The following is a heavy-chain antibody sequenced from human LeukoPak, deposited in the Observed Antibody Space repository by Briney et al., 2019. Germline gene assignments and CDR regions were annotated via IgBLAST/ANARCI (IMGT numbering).Heavy chain of an antibody. CDR2: IYFTGNHI. CDR1: GFTFSRYS. D-gene: IGHD3-3*02. Sequence: GGSLRLSCVTSGFTFSRYSMRWVSQAPGKGLEWVSSIYFTGNHISYADSVKGRFTISRDNAKNSLYLQMDSLRAEDTAVYYCAREFSTVGNFDYWGQGTLVTVSS. J-gene: IGHJ4*02. V-gene: IGHV3-21*01. CDR3: AREFSTVGNFDY.